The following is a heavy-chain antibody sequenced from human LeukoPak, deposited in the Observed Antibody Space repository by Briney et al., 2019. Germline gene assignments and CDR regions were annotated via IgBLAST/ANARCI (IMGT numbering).Heavy chain of an antibody. CDR3: ARVAGYSGYDSFLRYYYGMDV. CDR2: INPSGGST. Sequence: ASVKVSCKASGYTFTSYYMHWVRQAPGQGLEWMGIINPSGGSTSYAQKFQGRVTMTRDTSTSTVYMELSSLRSEDTAVYYCARVAGYSGYDSFLRYYYGMDVWGQGTTVTVSS. J-gene: IGHJ6*02. V-gene: IGHV1-46*01. CDR1: GYTFTSYY. D-gene: IGHD5-12*01.